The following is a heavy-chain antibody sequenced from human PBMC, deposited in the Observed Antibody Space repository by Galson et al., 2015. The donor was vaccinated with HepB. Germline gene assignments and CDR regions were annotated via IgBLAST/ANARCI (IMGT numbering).Heavy chain of an antibody. D-gene: IGHD2-2*01. CDR1: GYTFTNYW. CDR2: IDPSDSYS. V-gene: IGHV5-10-1*01. CDR3: ARRYCSSSSCSGAHFFYSGLDV. J-gene: IGHJ6*02. Sequence: QSGAEVKNPGESLRISCAGSGYTFTNYWITWVRRVPGKGLEWLGRIDPSDSYSNYNPSFEGHVTISVDTSIATAYLQWSSLTASDTAVYYCARRYCSSSSCSGAHFFYSGLDVWGQGTTVTVSS.